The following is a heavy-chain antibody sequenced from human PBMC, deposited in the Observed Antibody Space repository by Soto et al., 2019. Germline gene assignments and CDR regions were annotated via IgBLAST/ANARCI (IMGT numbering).Heavy chain of an antibody. CDR1: GFTFTNAW. V-gene: IGHV3-15*07. Sequence: GSLRLSCAASGFTFTNAWLNWVRQTPGKGLEWVDRIKSNGDGGTTDYAAPVKGRFTISRDDSKNTLYLQMNSLKTEDTAVYYCATNPLYWGRGTLVTVSS. CDR3: ATNPLY. CDR2: IKSNGDGGTT. J-gene: IGHJ4*02.